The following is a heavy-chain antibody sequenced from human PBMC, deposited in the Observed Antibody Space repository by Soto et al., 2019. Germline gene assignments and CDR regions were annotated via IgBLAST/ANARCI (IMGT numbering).Heavy chain of an antibody. D-gene: IGHD2-15*01. Sequence: HPGGSLRLSCAASGFTFSSYAMSWVRQAPGKGLEWVSTLSGSGGSTYYADSVKGRFTISRDNTKNTLYLQMHSLRAEDTAVYFCAKGNGTSSYSSFGYWGQGALVTVSS. CDR1: GFTFSSYA. CDR3: AKGNGTSSYSSFGY. CDR2: LSGSGGST. V-gene: IGHV3-23*01. J-gene: IGHJ4*02.